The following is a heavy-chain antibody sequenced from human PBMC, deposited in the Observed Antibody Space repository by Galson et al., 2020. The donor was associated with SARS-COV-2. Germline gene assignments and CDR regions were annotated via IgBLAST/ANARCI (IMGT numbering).Heavy chain of an antibody. CDR2: TYYRSKWYH. Sequence: ETSETLSLTCAISGDSVASNSAAWNWIRQSPSRGLEWLGRTYYRSKWYHDYAVYVKSRITINPDTSKNQFSLQLNSVTPEDTAVYYCARRSGSSQNFDYWGQGTLVTVSS. CDR3: ARRSGSSQNFDY. V-gene: IGHV6-1*01. CDR1: GDSVASNSAA. J-gene: IGHJ4*02. D-gene: IGHD1-26*01.